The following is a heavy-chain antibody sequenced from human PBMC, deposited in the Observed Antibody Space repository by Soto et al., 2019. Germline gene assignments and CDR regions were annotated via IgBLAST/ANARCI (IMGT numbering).Heavy chain of an antibody. Sequence: LSLTCTVSGGSISSGDYYWSWIRQPPGKGLEWIGYIYYSGSTYYNPSLKSRVTISVDTSKNQFSLKLSSVTAADTAVYYCARADIDFWSGSINWFDPWGQGTLVTVSS. CDR3: ARADIDFWSGSINWFDP. CDR1: GGSISSGDYY. V-gene: IGHV4-30-4*01. CDR2: IYYSGST. J-gene: IGHJ5*02. D-gene: IGHD3-3*01.